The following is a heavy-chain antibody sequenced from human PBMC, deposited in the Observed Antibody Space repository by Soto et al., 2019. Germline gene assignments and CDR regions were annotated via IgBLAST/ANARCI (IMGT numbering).Heavy chain of an antibody. V-gene: IGHV3-30*18. Sequence: GGSLRLSCAASGFTFSNYDMHWVRQAPGKGLEWVALMSYDGGNKYYADSVKGRFTISRDNSKNTLYLQMNSLRAEDTAVYYCAKHVRPRYYYDTTGYYRDYWGQGTLVTVSS. D-gene: IGHD3-22*01. J-gene: IGHJ4*02. CDR2: MSYDGGNK. CDR3: AKHVRPRYYYDTTGYYRDY. CDR1: GFTFSNYD.